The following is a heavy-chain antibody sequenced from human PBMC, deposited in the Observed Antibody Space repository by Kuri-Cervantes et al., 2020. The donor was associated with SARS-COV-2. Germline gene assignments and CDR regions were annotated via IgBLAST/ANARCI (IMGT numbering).Heavy chain of an antibody. Sequence: ESLKISCTVSGGSISSYYWSWIGQPPGKGLEWIGYIYYSGSTNYNPSLKSRVTISVDTSKNQFSLKLSSVTAADTAVYYCAREGSGWYGEDYYYYGMDVWGQGTTVTVSS. V-gene: IGHV4-59*01. CDR3: AREGSGWYGEDYYYYGMDV. CDR2: IYYSGST. CDR1: GGSISSYY. J-gene: IGHJ6*02. D-gene: IGHD6-19*01.